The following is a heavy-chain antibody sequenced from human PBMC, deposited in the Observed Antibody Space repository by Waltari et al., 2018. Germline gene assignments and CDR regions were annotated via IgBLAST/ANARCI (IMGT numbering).Heavy chain of an antibody. CDR1: GFTFSSYA. Sequence: QVQLVESGGGVVQPGRSLRLSCAASGFTFSSYAMHWVRQAPGKGLEWVAVISYEGSNKYYADAVKGRFTISRDNSKNTLYLQMNSLRAEDTAVYYCAREVSSYYYGSGSYSYGMDVWGQGT. V-gene: IGHV3-30-3*01. D-gene: IGHD3-10*01. J-gene: IGHJ6*02. CDR3: AREVSSYYYGSGSYSYGMDV. CDR2: ISYEGSNK.